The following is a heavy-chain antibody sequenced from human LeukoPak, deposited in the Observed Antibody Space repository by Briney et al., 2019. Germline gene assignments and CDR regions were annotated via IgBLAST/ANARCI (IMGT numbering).Heavy chain of an antibody. CDR2: ISAYNGNT. D-gene: IGHD6-6*01. Sequence: ASVKVSCKASGYTFTSYGISWVRQAPGQGLEWMGRISAYNGNTNYAQKLQGRVTMTTDTSTSTAYMELRSLRSDDTAVYYCARAARSIAARQTNWFDPWGQGTLVTVSS. J-gene: IGHJ5*02. CDR1: GYTFTSYG. V-gene: IGHV1-18*01. CDR3: ARAARSIAARQTNWFDP.